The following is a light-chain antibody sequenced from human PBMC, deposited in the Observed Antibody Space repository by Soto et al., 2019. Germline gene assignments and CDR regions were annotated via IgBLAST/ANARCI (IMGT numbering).Light chain of an antibody. J-gene: IGKJ2*01. CDR3: QQFGSSPLYT. V-gene: IGKV3-20*01. Sequence: ESVLTQSQGTLSLSPGERATLSCRASQTIDSSSLAWYQQKPGQSPRLLIYGASSRATGIPDRFSGSGSGTDFTLTISRLEPEDFAVYSCQQFGSSPLYTFGQGTRLEIK. CDR2: GAS. CDR1: QTIDSSS.